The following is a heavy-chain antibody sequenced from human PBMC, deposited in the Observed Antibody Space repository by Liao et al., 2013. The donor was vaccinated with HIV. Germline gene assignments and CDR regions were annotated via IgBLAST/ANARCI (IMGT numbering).Heavy chain of an antibody. CDR3: ARGDLTYYDFWSGYYLDY. V-gene: IGHV4-4*08. CDR2: VPRGGRG. D-gene: IGHD3-3*01. J-gene: IGHJ4*02. Sequence: QVQLQESGPGLVKPSETLSLTCTVSGGSISSYYWSWIRQPPGKGLEWIGEVPRGGRGYYNPSLQSRVTISADTSSNHVSLKLTSVTAADTAVYYCARGDLTYYDFWSGYYLDYWGQGTLVTVSS. CDR1: GGSISSYY.